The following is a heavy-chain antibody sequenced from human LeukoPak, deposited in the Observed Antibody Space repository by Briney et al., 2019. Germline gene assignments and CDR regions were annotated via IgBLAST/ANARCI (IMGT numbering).Heavy chain of an antibody. D-gene: IGHD6-19*01. CDR3: ARDAEYSSGWSRYGWFDP. Sequence: GGSLRLSCAASGFTFSSYWMHWVRQAPGKGLVWVSRINSDGSSTSYADSVKGRFTISRDNAKNTLYLQMNSLRAEGTAVYYCARDAEYSSGWSRYGWFDPWGQGTLVTVSS. J-gene: IGHJ5*02. V-gene: IGHV3-74*01. CDR2: INSDGSST. CDR1: GFTFSSYW.